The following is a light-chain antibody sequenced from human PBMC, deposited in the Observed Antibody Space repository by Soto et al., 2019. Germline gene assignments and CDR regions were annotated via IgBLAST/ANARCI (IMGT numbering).Light chain of an antibody. CDR2: DVS. V-gene: IGKV1-5*01. Sequence: DIQMTQSPSTVSASVGDRVRLTCWASQNIERWQAWYQQKPGKAPKLLLYDVSTLERGVPSRFSGSGSATEFTLTISDLQPDDFATYYCQQYQSDTWTFGQGTKVEVK. J-gene: IGKJ1*01. CDR1: QNIERW. CDR3: QQYQSDTWT.